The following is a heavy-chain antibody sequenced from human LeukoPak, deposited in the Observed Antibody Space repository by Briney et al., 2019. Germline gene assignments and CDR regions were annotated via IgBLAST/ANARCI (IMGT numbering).Heavy chain of an antibody. CDR2: FDPEDGET. CDR1: GYTLTEFS. J-gene: IGHJ3*02. D-gene: IGHD1-26*01. V-gene: IGHV1-24*01. CDR3: ATLEGELLGVRAFDI. Sequence: ASVKVSCKVSGYTLTEFSMHWVRQAPGKGLEWMGGFDPEDGETIYAQKFQGRVTMTEDTSTDTAYMELSSLRSGDTAVYYCATLEGELLGVRAFDIWGQGTMVTVSS.